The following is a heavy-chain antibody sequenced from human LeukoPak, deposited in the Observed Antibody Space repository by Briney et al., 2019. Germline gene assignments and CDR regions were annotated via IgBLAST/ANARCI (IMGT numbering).Heavy chain of an antibody. CDR1: GGFISSYY. CDR3: ARDGRGVQHPDAFDI. CDR2: FDTSGNT. V-gene: IGHV4-4*07. J-gene: IGHJ3*02. Sequence: SETLSLTCTVSGGFISSYYWSWIRQPAGKGLEWIGRFDTSGNTNYNPSLKSRVTMSVDTSKNQFSLKLSSVTAADTAGYYCARDGRGVQHPDAFDIWSQGTMVTVSS. D-gene: IGHD3-10*01.